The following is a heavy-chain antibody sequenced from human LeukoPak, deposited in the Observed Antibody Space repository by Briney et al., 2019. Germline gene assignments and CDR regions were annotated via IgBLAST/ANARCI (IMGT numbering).Heavy chain of an antibody. CDR1: GYTLTELS. J-gene: IGHJ4*02. D-gene: IGHD3-22*01. CDR2: FDPEDGET. CDR3: ATGDSSGYYYVYDY. Sequence: ASVKVSCKVSGYTLTELSMHWVRQAPGKGLEWMGGFDPEDGETIYAQKFQGRVTMTEDTSTDTAYMELSSLGSEDTAVYYCATGDSSGYYYVYDYWGQGTLVTVSS. V-gene: IGHV1-24*01.